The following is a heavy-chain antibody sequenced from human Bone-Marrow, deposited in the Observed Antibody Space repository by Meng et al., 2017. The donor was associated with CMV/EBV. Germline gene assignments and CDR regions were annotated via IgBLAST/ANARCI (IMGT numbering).Heavy chain of an antibody. CDR3: AREQLDPFYYYYGMDV. D-gene: IGHD6-13*01. Sequence: GGSLRLSCAASGFTFSSYAMHWVRQAPGKGLEWVAVISYDGSNKYYADSVKGRFTISRDNAKNSLYLQMNSLRAEDTAVYYCAREQLDPFYYYYGMDVWGQRNTVNVAS. V-gene: IGHV3-30-3*01. J-gene: IGHJ6*02. CDR1: GFTFSSYA. CDR2: ISYDGSNK.